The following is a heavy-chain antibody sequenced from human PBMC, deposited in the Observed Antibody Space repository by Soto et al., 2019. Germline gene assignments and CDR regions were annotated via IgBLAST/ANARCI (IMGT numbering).Heavy chain of an antibody. CDR2: INPYSGGA. V-gene: IGHV1-2*02. Sequence: ASVNVSCKASGYTFTDYFIHWVRQAPGQGLDWIGWINPYSGGADLSQKFQGRVTMTRDTSISTAYMEVSSLRSDDTAVFYCARLMHYSHSGGSSHSGFDMWGQGTLVTVSS. CDR3: ARLMHYSHSGGSSHSGFDM. CDR1: GYTFTDYF. J-gene: IGHJ3*02. D-gene: IGHD2-21*01.